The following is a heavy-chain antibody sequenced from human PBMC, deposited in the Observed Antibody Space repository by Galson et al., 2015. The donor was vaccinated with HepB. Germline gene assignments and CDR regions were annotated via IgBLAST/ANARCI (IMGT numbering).Heavy chain of an antibody. CDR3: ARGPYCGGDCRSVDY. D-gene: IGHD2-21*01. Sequence: SVKVSCKASGYTFTSYGISWVRQAPGQGLEWMGWISAYNGNTNYAQKLQGRVTMTTDTSTSTAYMELRSLRSDDTAVYYCARGPYCGGDCRSVDYWGQGTLVTVSS. J-gene: IGHJ4*02. V-gene: IGHV1-18*01. CDR1: GYTFTSYG. CDR2: ISAYNGNT.